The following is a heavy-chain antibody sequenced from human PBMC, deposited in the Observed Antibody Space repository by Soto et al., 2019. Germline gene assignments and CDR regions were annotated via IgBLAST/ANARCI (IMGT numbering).Heavy chain of an antibody. CDR1: GFTFTSSP. V-gene: IGHV1-58*01. Sequence: QMQLVQSGPEVKKPGTSVKVSCKASGFTFTSSPVQWVRRARGQRLEWIGWIAVGSGNTKYAQKFQERVTITRDMSTSTAYMELSTLRSEDTAVYYCAAGYDFWRGYPGYDYWGPGTLVTVSS. CDR2: IAVGSGNT. J-gene: IGHJ4*02. D-gene: IGHD3-3*01. CDR3: AAGYDFWRGYPGYDY.